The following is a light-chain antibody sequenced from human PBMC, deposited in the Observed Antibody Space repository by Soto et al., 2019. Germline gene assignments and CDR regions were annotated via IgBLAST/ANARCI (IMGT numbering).Light chain of an antibody. V-gene: IGLV2-23*02. J-gene: IGLJ1*01. Sequence: QSVLTQPASVSGSPGQSTTISCTGTSSDVGSYNLVSWYQQHPGKAPKLMIYEVSKRPSGVSNRFSGSKSGNTASLTISGLQAEDEADYYCCSYAGSSTSPYVFGTGTKVTVL. CDR2: EVS. CDR3: CSYAGSSTSPYV. CDR1: SSDVGSYNL.